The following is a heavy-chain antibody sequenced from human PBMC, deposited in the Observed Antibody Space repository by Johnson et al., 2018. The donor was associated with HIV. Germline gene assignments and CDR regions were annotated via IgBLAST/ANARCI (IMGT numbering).Heavy chain of an antibody. V-gene: IGHV3-30*04. Sequence: QVQLVESGGGVVQPGRSLRLSCAASGFTFSSYAMHWVRQAPGKGLEWVAVIWFDGTNKYYADSVKGRFTISRDNSKNTLYLQMNSLRAEDTAVYYCARDVRWLPDAFDIWGQGTMVTVSS. CDR2: IWFDGTNK. D-gene: IGHD5-24*01. J-gene: IGHJ3*02. CDR1: GFTFSSYA. CDR3: ARDVRWLPDAFDI.